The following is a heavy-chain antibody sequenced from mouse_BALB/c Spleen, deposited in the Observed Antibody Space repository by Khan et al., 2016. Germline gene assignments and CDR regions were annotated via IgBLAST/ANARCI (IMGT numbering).Heavy chain of an antibody. CDR1: GFTFSDYY. CDR3: ARDDRWFAY. Sequence: EVELVESGGGLVKPGGSLKLSCAASGFTFSDYYMYWVRQTTEKRLEWVATISDGGSYNYYTDSVKGRFTISRANAKNNLYLQMSSLKSEDTAMCYCARDDRWFAYWGQGTLVTVSA. CDR2: ISDGGSYN. V-gene: IGHV5-4*02. J-gene: IGHJ3*01. D-gene: IGHD2-14*01.